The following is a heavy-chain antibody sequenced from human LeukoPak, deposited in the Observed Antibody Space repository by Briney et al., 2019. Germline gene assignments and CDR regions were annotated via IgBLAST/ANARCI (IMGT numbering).Heavy chain of an antibody. Sequence: GGSLRLSCAASGFTFSSYWMHWVRQAPGKGLVWVSRINSDGSSTSYADSVKGRFTISRDYAKNTLYLQMNSLRAEDTAVYYCARSTGWFGQGYFDYWGQGTLVTVSS. V-gene: IGHV3-74*01. CDR1: GFTFSSYW. D-gene: IGHD3-10*01. CDR2: INSDGSST. CDR3: ARSTGWFGQGYFDY. J-gene: IGHJ4*02.